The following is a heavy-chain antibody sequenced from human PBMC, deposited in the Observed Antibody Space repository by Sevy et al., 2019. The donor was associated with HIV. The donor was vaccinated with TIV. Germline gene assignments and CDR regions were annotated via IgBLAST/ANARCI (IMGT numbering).Heavy chain of an antibody. CDR2: VYSGGAT. J-gene: IGHJ6*02. CDR1: GFTLTNEF. CDR3: ARVGYCRGGTCFSGFYYAMDV. D-gene: IGHD2-15*01. V-gene: IGHV3-53*01. Sequence: GGSLRLSCAGSGFTLTNEFFSWVRQAPGKGLGWVAVVYSGGATYYADSGKGRFTISSDKSKSTLYLQMKSLRAEDTAVYYCARVGYCRGGTCFSGFYYAMDVWGQGTTVTVSS.